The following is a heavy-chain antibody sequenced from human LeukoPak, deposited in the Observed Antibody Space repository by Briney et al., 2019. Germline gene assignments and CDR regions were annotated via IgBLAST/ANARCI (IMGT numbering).Heavy chain of an antibody. Sequence: GRSLGLSCAASGFTFSSYGMHWVRQAPGEGLEWVAVISYDGSNKCYADSVKGRFTISRDNSKNTLYLQMNSLRAEDTAVYYCAKDEDTAMVPYNWFDPWGQGTLVTVSS. D-gene: IGHD5-18*01. J-gene: IGHJ5*02. CDR1: GFTFSSYG. CDR3: AKDEDTAMVPYNWFDP. V-gene: IGHV3-30*18. CDR2: ISYDGSNK.